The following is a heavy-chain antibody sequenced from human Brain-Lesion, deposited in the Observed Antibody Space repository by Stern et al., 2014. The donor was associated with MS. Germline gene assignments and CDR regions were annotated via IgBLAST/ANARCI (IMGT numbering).Heavy chain of an antibody. CDR1: GYTFSNYW. Sequence: VQLVQSGAEVKKPGESLKISCKGSGYTFSNYWIAWVRQMPGKGLEWMGIIHPGDSDIRYIPSFQGQVTISADKSINTAYLQWSSVRASDTAMYYCVRRGSDSYVEMYAMDVWGQGTTVTVSS. V-gene: IGHV5-51*01. D-gene: IGHD2-21*01. CDR2: IHPGDSDI. J-gene: IGHJ6*02. CDR3: VRRGSDSYVEMYAMDV.